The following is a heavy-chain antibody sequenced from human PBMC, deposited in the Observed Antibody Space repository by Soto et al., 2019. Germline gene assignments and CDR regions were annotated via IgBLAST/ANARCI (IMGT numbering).Heavy chain of an antibody. Sequence: PGGSLRLSCAASGFTFSSYAMSWVRQAPGKGLEWVSAISGSGGSTYYADSVKGRFTISRDNSKNTLYLQMNSLRAEDTAVYYCAKALYCSSTSCYAPYYWGQGTLVTVSS. CDR2: ISGSGGST. CDR1: GFTFSSYA. J-gene: IGHJ4*02. CDR3: AKALYCSSTSCYAPYY. V-gene: IGHV3-23*01. D-gene: IGHD2-2*01.